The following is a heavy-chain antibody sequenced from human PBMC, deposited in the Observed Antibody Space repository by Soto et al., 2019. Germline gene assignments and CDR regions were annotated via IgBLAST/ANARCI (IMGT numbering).Heavy chain of an antibody. V-gene: IGHV1-69*13. D-gene: IGHD4-17*01. CDR3: ARDDYGGTTRPYYYYYGMDV. CDR2: IIPIFGTA. Sequence: RASVKVSCKASGGTFSSYAISWVRQAPGQGLEWMGGIIPIFGTANYAQKFQGRVTITADESTSTAYMELSSLRSADTAVYYCARDDYGGTTRPYYYYYGMDVWGQGTTVTVSS. J-gene: IGHJ6*02. CDR1: GGTFSSYA.